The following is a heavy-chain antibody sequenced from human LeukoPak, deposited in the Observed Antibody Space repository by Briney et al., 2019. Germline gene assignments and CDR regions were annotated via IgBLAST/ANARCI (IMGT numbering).Heavy chain of an antibody. CDR3: ARESSVAGTQLYFDY. Sequence: PSETLSLTCTVSGGSISSGDYYWSWIRQPPGKGLEWIGYIYYSGSTYYNPSLKSRVTISVGTSKNQFSLKLSSVTAADTAVYYCARESSVAGTQLYFDYWGQGTLVTVSS. CDR2: IYYSGST. D-gene: IGHD6-19*01. V-gene: IGHV4-30-4*01. CDR1: GGSISSGDYY. J-gene: IGHJ4*02.